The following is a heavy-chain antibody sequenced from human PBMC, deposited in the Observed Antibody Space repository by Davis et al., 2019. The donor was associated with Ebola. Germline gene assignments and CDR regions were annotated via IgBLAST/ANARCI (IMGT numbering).Heavy chain of an antibody. Sequence: ASVKVSCKASGYTFTNYGITWVRQAPGQGLEWMGWINPHNGNTNYAQNVQGRVTMTTDTSTSTAYMEVGSLKSDDTAVYYCARAINDWDYWGQGTQVTVSS. J-gene: IGHJ4*02. CDR2: INPHNGNT. CDR1: GYTFTNYG. V-gene: IGHV1-18*04. CDR3: ARAINDWDY. D-gene: IGHD2-21*01.